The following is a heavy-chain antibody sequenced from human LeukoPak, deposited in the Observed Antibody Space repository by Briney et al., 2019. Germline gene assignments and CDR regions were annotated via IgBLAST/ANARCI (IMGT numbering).Heavy chain of an antibody. V-gene: IGHV3-7*01. D-gene: IGHD3-22*01. CDR1: GFTFSSYW. J-gene: IGHJ4*02. CDR3: ARDSSLSYYDSSGYCSGLDDY. CDR2: IKQDGSEK. Sequence: QAGGSLRLSCAASGFTFSSYWMSWVRQAPGKGLEWVANIKQDGSEKYYVDSVKGRFTISRDNAKNSLYLQMNSLRAEDTAVYYCARDSSLSYYDSSGYCSGLDDYWGQGTLVTVSS.